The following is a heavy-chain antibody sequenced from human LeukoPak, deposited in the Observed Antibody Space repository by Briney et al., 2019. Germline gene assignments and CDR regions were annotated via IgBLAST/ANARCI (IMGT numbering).Heavy chain of an antibody. Sequence: ASVKVSCKASGYTFTGQYIHWVRQAPGQGLEWMGWIKPDSGATNYAQKFQGRVTMTRDTSISTAHMELNRLTSDDTAVYYCARPEYRYGYILDYWGQGTLVTVSS. CDR2: IKPDSGAT. CDR3: ARPEYRYGYILDY. V-gene: IGHV1-2*02. D-gene: IGHD5-18*01. CDR1: GYTFTGQY. J-gene: IGHJ4*02.